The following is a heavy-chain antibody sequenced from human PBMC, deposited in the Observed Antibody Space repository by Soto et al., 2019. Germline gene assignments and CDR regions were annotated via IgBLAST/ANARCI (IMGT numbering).Heavy chain of an antibody. CDR2: INHSGST. CDR3: AREGDGYTFDY. D-gene: IGHD5-12*01. Sequence: PSETLSLTCAVYGGSFSGYYWSWIRQPPGKGLEWIGEINHSGSTNYNPSLKSRVTISVDTSKNQFSLKLSSVTAADTAVYYCAREGDGYTFDYWGQGTLVTVSS. V-gene: IGHV4-34*01. J-gene: IGHJ4*02. CDR1: GGSFSGYY.